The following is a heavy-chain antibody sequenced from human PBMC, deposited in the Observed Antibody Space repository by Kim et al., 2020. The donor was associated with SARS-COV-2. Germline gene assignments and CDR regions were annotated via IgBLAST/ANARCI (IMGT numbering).Heavy chain of an antibody. CDR1: GASFRNYY. CDR2: IHPSGST. V-gene: IGHV4-34*01. Sequence: SETLSLTCSVYGASFRNYYSSWFRQPPGKGLEWNGEIHPSGSTSYNPSLQSRVTISIDSSKDDLSLKLTSVTAADTAVYFCAWGQDRAKAAYWGQGALVT. CDR3: AWGQDRAKAAY. D-gene: IGHD5-18*01. J-gene: IGHJ4*02.